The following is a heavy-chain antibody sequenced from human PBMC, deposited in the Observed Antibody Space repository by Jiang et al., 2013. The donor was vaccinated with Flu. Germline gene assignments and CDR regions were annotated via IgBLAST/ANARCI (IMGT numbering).Heavy chain of an antibody. J-gene: IGHJ6*02. D-gene: IGHD3-3*01. CDR2: ISSSGSTI. V-gene: IGHV3-11*01. CDR1: GFTFSDYY. Sequence: QLLESGGGLVKPGGSLRLSCAASGFTFSDYYMSWIRQAPGKGLEWVSYISSSGSTIYYADSVKGRFTISRDNAKNSLYLQMNSLRAEDTAVYYCASTPARFWSGYLRAGYYYYGMDVWGQGTTVTVSS. CDR3: ASTPARFWSGYLRAGYYYYGMDV.